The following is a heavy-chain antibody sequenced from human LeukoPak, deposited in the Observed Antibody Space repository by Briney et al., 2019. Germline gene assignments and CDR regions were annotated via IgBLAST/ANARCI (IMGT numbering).Heavy chain of an antibody. Sequence: QSGGSLRLSCAASGFTFDDYAMHWVRQAPGKGLEWVSGISWNSGSIGYADSVKGRFTISRDNAKNSLYLQMNSLRAEDTALYYCAKDIGTGLRGSYFDYWGQGTLVTVSS. CDR2: ISWNSGSI. V-gene: IGHV3-9*01. CDR1: GFTFDDYA. J-gene: IGHJ4*02. D-gene: IGHD3/OR15-3a*01. CDR3: AKDIGTGLRGSYFDY.